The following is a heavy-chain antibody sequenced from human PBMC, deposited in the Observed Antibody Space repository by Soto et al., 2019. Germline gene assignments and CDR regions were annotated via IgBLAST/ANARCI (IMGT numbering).Heavy chain of an antibody. Sequence: GGSLRLSCAAPGFTFNNAWMSWFRQAPEKGPEWVGRIESKTDGGTADYAAPVKGRFTMSRDDSKNTLYLQMNSLKTEDTAVYYCTFWSIRMVRRVIHFWCQGIMVTVFS. D-gene: IGHD3-10*01. J-gene: IGHJ1*01. CDR1: GFTFNNAW. CDR2: IESKTDGGTA. V-gene: IGHV3-15*04. CDR3: TFWSIRMVRRVIHF.